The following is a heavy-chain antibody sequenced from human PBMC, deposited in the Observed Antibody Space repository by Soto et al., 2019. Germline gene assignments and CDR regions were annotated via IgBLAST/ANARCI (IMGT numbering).Heavy chain of an antibody. Sequence: ETLSLTCTVSGGSVSSGSYYWSWIRQPPGKGLEWIGYIYYSGSTNYNPSLKSRVTISVDTSKNQFSLKLSSVTAADTAVYYCAKTNIARAFDIWGQGTMVTVSS. CDR1: GGSVSSGSYY. J-gene: IGHJ3*02. V-gene: IGHV4-61*01. CDR3: AKTNIARAFDI. D-gene: IGHD6-6*01. CDR2: IYYSGST.